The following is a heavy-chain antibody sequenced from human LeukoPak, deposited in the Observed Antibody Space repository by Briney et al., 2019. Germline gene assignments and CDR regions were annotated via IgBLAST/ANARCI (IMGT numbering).Heavy chain of an antibody. CDR3: AKDRLYSSGWSDY. Sequence: GGSLRLSCAASGFTFSSYAMSWVRQAPGKGLEWVSAISGSGGSTYYADSVKGRFTISRDNSKNTLYPQMNSLRAEDTAVYYCAKDRLYSSGWSDYWGQGTLVTVSS. V-gene: IGHV3-23*01. D-gene: IGHD6-19*01. CDR2: ISGSGGST. J-gene: IGHJ4*02. CDR1: GFTFSSYA.